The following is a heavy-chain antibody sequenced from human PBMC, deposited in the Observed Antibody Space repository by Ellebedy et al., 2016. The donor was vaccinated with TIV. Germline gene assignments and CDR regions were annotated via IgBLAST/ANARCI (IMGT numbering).Heavy chain of an antibody. Sequence: GESLKISCAASGFTFGGHSMTWVRLAPGKGLEWISTVSSSSSAIFYADSVKGRFSISRDNARNSLYLQMNTLREEDTAVYYCTRARVYSNGWYSPDFWGQGTLVAVSS. CDR2: VSSSSSAI. CDR1: GFTFGGHS. CDR3: TRARVYSNGWYSPDF. D-gene: IGHD6-19*01. V-gene: IGHV3-48*02. J-gene: IGHJ4*02.